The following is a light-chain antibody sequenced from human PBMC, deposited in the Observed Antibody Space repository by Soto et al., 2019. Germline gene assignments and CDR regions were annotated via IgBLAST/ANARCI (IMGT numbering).Light chain of an antibody. Sequence: QSALTQPASVSGSPGQSITISCTGTSSNVGSYNLVSWYQHHPGKAPKLMIYEVSERPSGVSNRFSGSKSGNTASLRISGLQADDEADYYCCSYAGSSTSGVVFGGGTKLTV. J-gene: IGLJ2*01. CDR2: EVS. CDR1: SSNVGSYNL. V-gene: IGLV2-23*02. CDR3: CSYAGSSTSGVV.